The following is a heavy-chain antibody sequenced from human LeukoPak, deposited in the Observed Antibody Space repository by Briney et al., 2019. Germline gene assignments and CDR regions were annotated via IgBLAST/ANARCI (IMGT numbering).Heavy chain of an antibody. CDR1: DDSINGNIFY. CDR3: ARQGLEGVNWFDP. V-gene: IGHV4-59*08. Sequence: TSETLSLTCSVSDDSINGNIFYWSWIRQPPGKGLEWIGYVSFSGSTDYNPSLKSRVTISVDTSKNQFSLKLSSVTAADTAVYYCARQGLEGVNWFDPWGQGTLVTVSS. J-gene: IGHJ5*02. D-gene: IGHD6-19*01. CDR2: VSFSGST.